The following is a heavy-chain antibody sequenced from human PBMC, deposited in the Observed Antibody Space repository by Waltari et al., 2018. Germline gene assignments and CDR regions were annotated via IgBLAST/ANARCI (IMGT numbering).Heavy chain of an antibody. CDR1: GYTFTGYY. CDR2: INPNSGGT. CDR3: ARVRSYVDY. V-gene: IGHV1-2*06. Sequence: QVQLVQSGAEVKKPGASVTVSCTASGYTFTGYYMHWVRQVPGQVLEGMGRINPNSGGTNYAQKCQGRVTMTRDTSISTAYMELSRVRSDDTAVYYCARVRSYVDYWGKGTLVTVSS. J-gene: IGHJ4*02.